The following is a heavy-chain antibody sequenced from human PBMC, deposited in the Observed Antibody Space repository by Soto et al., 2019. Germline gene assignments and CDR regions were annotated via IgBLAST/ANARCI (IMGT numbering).Heavy chain of an antibody. CDR3: ARGRQPTDSNGCTFFRH. CDR1: GFTVSSNY. J-gene: IGHJ1*01. V-gene: IGHV3-66*01. Sequence: PGGSLRLSCAASGFTVSSNYMSWVRQALGKGLEWVSVIYRGGSTYYTDSVKDRFTISRDNSKNTLYLQMNSLRAEDTAVYYCARGRQPTDSNGCTFFRHWGQGTLVTVSS. CDR2: IYRGGST. D-gene: IGHD5-18*01.